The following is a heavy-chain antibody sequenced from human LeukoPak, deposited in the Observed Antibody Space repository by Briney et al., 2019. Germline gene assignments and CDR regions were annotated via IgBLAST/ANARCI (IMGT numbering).Heavy chain of an antibody. D-gene: IGHD2-15*01. J-gene: IGHJ4*02. CDR1: GFAFSTYG. CDR2: ISYDGNNK. Sequence: GGSLRLSCAAAGFAFSTYGMHWVRQAPGRGLEWVATISYDGNNKYYADSVKGRFTISRDNSKNTLYLQMTSLRAEDTAVYYCAKGGCSGDRCYQNYWGQGTRVTVSS. CDR3: AKGGCSGDRCYQNY. V-gene: IGHV3-30*18.